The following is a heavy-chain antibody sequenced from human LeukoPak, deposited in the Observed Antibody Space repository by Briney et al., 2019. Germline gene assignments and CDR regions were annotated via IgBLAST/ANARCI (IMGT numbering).Heavy chain of an antibody. J-gene: IGHJ4*02. CDR3: ATSNLYHHDSSYYSRFDY. Sequence: ASVKVSCKASGGSFSSYAVSWVRQAPGQGLEWLGRIISVFGTAKYAQKFLGRVTITTDESTSTAYMELSSLRAEDTAVYYCATSNLYHHDSSYYSRFDYWGQGTLVTVSS. CDR2: IISVFGTA. V-gene: IGHV1-69*05. CDR1: GGSFSSYA. D-gene: IGHD3-22*01.